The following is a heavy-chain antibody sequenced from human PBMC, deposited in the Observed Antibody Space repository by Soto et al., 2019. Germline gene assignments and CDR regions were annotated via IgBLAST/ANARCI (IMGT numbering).Heavy chain of an antibody. D-gene: IGHD6-13*01. CDR2: MNPNSGNT. J-gene: IGHJ4*02. CDR3: ARELGSSWPWCDY. V-gene: IGHV1-8*01. CDR1: GYTFTSYD. Sequence: QVQLVQSGAEVKKPGASVKVSCKASGYTFTSYDINWVRQATGQGLEWMGWMNPNSGNTGYAQKFQGRGTMTRNTSISTAYMELGSLRSEGTAVYYCARELGSSWPWCDYWGQGTLVTVSS.